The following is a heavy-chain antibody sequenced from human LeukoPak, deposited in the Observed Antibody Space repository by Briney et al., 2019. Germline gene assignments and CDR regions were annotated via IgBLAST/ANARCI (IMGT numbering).Heavy chain of an antibody. CDR2: ISSSSSYT. J-gene: IGHJ4*02. CDR1: GFTFSDYY. CDR3: AKASSGSTSVAVYFDN. V-gene: IGHV3-11*06. Sequence: GGSLRLSCAASGFTFSDYYMSWIRQAPGKGLEWVSYISSSSSYTNYADSVKGRFTISRDNAKNSLYLQMNSLRAEDTAVYYCAKASSGSTSVAVYFDNWGQGTLVVVSS. D-gene: IGHD1-26*01.